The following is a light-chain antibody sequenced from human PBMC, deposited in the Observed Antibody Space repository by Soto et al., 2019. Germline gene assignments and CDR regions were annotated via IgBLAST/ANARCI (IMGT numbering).Light chain of an antibody. CDR1: QDISIW. Sequence: DIQMTQSPSFVSASVGDRVTITCRASQDISIWLVWYQQKPGKVPSLLIYAASTLQSGVSSRFSGSISGTDFTLTISSLQPGDVATYYCQKYDDAPLSFGGGTKVDIK. CDR2: AAS. V-gene: IGKV1-27*01. J-gene: IGKJ4*01. CDR3: QKYDDAPLS.